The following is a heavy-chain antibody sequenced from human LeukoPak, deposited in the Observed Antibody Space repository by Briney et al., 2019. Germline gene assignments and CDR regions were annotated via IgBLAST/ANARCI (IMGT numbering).Heavy chain of an antibody. V-gene: IGHV3-21*01. Sequence: GGSLRLSCVASGFSFSSYSMNWVRQARGKGLEWVSSISMSNFYIYYADSVKGRFTISRDNAKNSLYLQMNSLRAEDTAVYYCARDPSPRTSYYYYYMDVWGKGTTVTVSS. D-gene: IGHD2-2*01. CDR2: ISMSNFYI. CDR1: GFSFSSYS. CDR3: ARDPSPRTSYYYYYMDV. J-gene: IGHJ6*03.